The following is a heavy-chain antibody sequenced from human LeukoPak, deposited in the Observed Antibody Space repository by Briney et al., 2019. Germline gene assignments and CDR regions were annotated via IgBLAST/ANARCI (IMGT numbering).Heavy chain of an antibody. CDR1: GFSFTHAW. Sequence: GGSLRLSCTASGFSFTHAWMSWVRQAPGKGLEWVGRIKSIGDGGTTDYTAPVKGRFTISRDDSKTTVYLQMNSLHTGDTAVYYCTTSVFLLFGGDAFSVWGPGTMVTASS. D-gene: IGHD3-10*01. CDR3: TTSVFLLFGGDAFSV. V-gene: IGHV3-15*01. J-gene: IGHJ3*01. CDR2: IKSIGDGGTT.